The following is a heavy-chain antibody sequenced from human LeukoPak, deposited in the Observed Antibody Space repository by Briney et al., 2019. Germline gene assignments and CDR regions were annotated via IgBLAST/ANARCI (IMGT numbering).Heavy chain of an antibody. J-gene: IGHJ4*02. CDR3: ARAGYSSSWYSGGYFDY. D-gene: IGHD6-13*01. V-gene: IGHV1-46*01. CDR1: GYTFTSYY. CDR2: INPSGGST. Sequence: ASVKVSCKASGYTFTSYYMHWVRQVPGQGLEWMGIINPSGGSTSYAQKFQGRVTMTRDTSTSTVYMELSSLRSEDTAVYYCARAGYSSSWYSGGYFDYWGQGTLVTVSS.